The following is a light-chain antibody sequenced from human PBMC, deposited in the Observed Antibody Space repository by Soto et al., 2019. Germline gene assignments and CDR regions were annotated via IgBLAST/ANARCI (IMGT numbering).Light chain of an antibody. CDR2: GAS. CDR1: QSVSSK. CDR3: QQYNIWPRT. J-gene: IGKJ1*01. V-gene: IGKV3-15*01. Sequence: EIVMTQSPGTLSVSPGERATLSCRASQSVSSKLAWYQQKPGQAPRLLIHGASTRATGVPARFSGSGSGTQFTLTISGPXXXXXXXYFCQQYNIWPRTFGQGTKVEIK.